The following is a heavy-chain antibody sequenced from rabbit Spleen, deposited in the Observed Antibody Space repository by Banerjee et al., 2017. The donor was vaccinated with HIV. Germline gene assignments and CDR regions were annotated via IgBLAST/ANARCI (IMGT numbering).Heavy chain of an antibody. CDR3: ARNYVNAFDP. Sequence: QSLEESGGDLVKPGASLTLTCTASGFSFSSSYHMCWVRQAPGKGLEWIACIDTSDGDTDYANWPKGRFTISKTSSTTVTPQMTSLTAADTATYFCARNYVNAFDPWGQGTLVTVS. CDR1: GFSFSSSYH. J-gene: IGHJ2*01. V-gene: IGHV1S40*01. CDR2: IDTSDGDT. D-gene: IGHD1-1*01.